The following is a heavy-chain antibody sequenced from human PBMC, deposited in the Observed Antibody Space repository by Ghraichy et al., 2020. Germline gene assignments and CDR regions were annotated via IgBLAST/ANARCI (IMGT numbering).Heavy chain of an antibody. Sequence: GESLNISCAASGFTFSSYAMSWVRQAPGKGLEWVSAISGSGGSTYYADSVKGRFTISRDNSKNTLYLQMNSLRAEDTAVYYCAKDNGYSYGSPFDYWGQGTLVTVSS. CDR1: GFTFSSYA. CDR2: ISGSGGST. D-gene: IGHD5-18*01. V-gene: IGHV3-23*01. J-gene: IGHJ4*02. CDR3: AKDNGYSYGSPFDY.